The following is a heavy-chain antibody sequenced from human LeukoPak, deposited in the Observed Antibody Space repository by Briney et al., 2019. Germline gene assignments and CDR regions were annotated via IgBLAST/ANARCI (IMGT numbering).Heavy chain of an antibody. CDR2: IYTSGST. D-gene: IGHD2-21*02. CDR3: ARMGAYCGGDCYSHYTPNDAFDI. CDR1: VGSISSGSYY. Sequence: SETLSLTCTVSVGSISSGSYYWSWIRQPGGKGLEWIGRIYTSGSTNYNPSLKSQVTISVDTSKNQFSLKLSSVTAADTAVYYCARMGAYCGGDCYSHYTPNDAFDIWGQGTMVTVSS. V-gene: IGHV4-61*02. J-gene: IGHJ3*02.